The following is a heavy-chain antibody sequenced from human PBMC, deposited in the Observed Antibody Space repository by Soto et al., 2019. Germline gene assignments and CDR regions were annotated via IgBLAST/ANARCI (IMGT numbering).Heavy chain of an antibody. J-gene: IGHJ4*02. CDR2: FDPEDGET. V-gene: IGHV1-24*01. Sequence: ASVKVSCKVSGYTLTELSMHWVRQAPGKGLEWMGGFDPEDGETIYAQKLQGRVTMTTDTSTSTAYMELRSLRSDDTAVYYCARVVIGPEYYFDYWGQGTLVTVSS. CDR3: ARVVIGPEYYFDY. D-gene: IGHD3-16*01. CDR1: GYTLTELS.